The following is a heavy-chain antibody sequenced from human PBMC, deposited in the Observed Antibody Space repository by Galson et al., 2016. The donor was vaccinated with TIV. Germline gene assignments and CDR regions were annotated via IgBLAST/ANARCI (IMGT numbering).Heavy chain of an antibody. D-gene: IGHD6-19*01. CDR3: ARASSDYFYNYGMDV. CDR1: GFSLSRSRMC. CDR2: IDGDDDT. J-gene: IGHJ6*02. V-gene: IGHV2-70*11. Sequence: PALVKPTQTLTLTCTFSGFSLSRSRMCVTWMRQPPGKALEWLARIDGDDDTYYNNFLATRLFITKDTSRNQVLLTLTNLDPADTATYYCARASSDYFYNYGMDVWGQGTTGTVS.